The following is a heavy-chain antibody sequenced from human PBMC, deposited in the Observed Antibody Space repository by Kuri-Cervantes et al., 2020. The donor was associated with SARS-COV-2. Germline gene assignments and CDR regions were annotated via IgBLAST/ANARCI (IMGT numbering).Heavy chain of an antibody. Sequence: GSLRLSCTVSGYSISSGYYWGWIRQPPGKGLEWIGSIYHSGSTYYNPSLKSRVTISVDTSKSQFSLKLSSVTAADTAVYYCARTVTTTPDYWGQGTLVTVSS. J-gene: IGHJ4*02. CDR3: ARTVTTTPDY. V-gene: IGHV4-38-2*02. D-gene: IGHD4-11*01. CDR1: GYSISSGYY. CDR2: IYHSGST.